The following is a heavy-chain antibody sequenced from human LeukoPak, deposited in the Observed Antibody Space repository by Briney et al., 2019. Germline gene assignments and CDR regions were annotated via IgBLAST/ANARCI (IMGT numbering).Heavy chain of an antibody. Sequence: GGSLRLSCAAPGFTFSSYWMSWVRQAPGKGLEWVANIKQDGSEKYYVDSVKGRFTISRDNAKNSLYLQMNSLRAEDTAVYYCARDRAPLRFLEWYAFDIWGQGTMVTVSS. J-gene: IGHJ3*02. CDR1: GFTFSSYW. CDR2: IKQDGSEK. V-gene: IGHV3-7*01. CDR3: ARDRAPLRFLEWYAFDI. D-gene: IGHD3-3*01.